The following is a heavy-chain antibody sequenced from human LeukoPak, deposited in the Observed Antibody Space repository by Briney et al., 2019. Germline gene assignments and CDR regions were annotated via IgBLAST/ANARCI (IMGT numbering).Heavy chain of an antibody. D-gene: IGHD5-24*01. J-gene: IGHJ3*02. CDR2: IYYSGST. Sequence: KASETLSLTCTVPGGSISSYYWSWIRQPPGKGLEWIGYIYYSGSTNYNPSLKSRVTISVDTSKNQFSLKLSSVTAADTAVYYCASRGSREDAFDIWGQGTMVTVSS. CDR3: ASRGSREDAFDI. CDR1: GGSISSYY. V-gene: IGHV4-59*01.